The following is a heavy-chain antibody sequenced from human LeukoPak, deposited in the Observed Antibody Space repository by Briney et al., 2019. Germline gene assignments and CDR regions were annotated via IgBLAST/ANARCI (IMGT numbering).Heavy chain of an antibody. CDR3: TRFAVVYYYVDV. V-gene: IGHV3-21*01. J-gene: IGHJ6*03. CDR1: GFTLDNYN. CDR2: IRSYSSYI. Sequence: GGSLRLSCAASGFTLDNYNFNWVRQAPGKGLEWVASIRSYSSYIHYADSVKGRFTISRDDAKKSLYLQMNSLRAEDTAVYFCTRFAVVYYYVDVWGTGTTVIVSS. D-gene: IGHD2-15*01.